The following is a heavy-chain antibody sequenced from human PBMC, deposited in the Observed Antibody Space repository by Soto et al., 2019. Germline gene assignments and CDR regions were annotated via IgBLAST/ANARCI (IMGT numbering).Heavy chain of an antibody. J-gene: IGHJ4*02. CDR2: IYPGDSDT. CDR1: GYSFTSYW. V-gene: IGHV5-51*01. CDR3: ARGDISCSSTSCYAPTQPFDY. Sequence: GESLKISCKGSGYSFTSYWIGWVRQMPGKGLEWMGIIYPGDSDTRYSPSFQGQVTISADKSISTAYLQWSSLKASDTAMYYCARGDISCSSTSCYAPTQPFDYWGQGTLVTVSS. D-gene: IGHD2-2*01.